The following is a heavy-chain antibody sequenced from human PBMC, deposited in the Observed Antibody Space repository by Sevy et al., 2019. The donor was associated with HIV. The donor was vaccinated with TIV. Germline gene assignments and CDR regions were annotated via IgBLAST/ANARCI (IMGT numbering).Heavy chain of an antibody. J-gene: IGHJ5*02. Sequence: ASVKVSCKASGYTFTSYAMNWVRQAPGQGLEWMGWINTNTGNPTYAQGFPGRFVFSLDTSVSTAYLQVSSLKAEDTAVYYCARDDTAMDDNRFDPWGQGTLVTVSS. V-gene: IGHV7-4-1*02. D-gene: IGHD5-18*01. CDR2: INTNTGNP. CDR3: ARDDTAMDDNRFDP. CDR1: GYTFTSYA.